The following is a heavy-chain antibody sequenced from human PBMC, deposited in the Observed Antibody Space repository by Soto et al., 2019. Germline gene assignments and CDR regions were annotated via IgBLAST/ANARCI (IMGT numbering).Heavy chain of an antibody. Sequence: EVQLVESGGGLVQPGGSLRLSCAASGFTFSSYSMNWVRQAPGKGLEWVSYISSSSSTIYYADSVKGRFTISRDNAKNSRYLQMNSLRDEDTAVYYCARTSFIAVAGTSSYWGQGTLVTVSS. CDR2: ISSSSSTI. D-gene: IGHD6-19*01. J-gene: IGHJ4*02. V-gene: IGHV3-48*02. CDR1: GFTFSSYS. CDR3: ARTSFIAVAGTSSY.